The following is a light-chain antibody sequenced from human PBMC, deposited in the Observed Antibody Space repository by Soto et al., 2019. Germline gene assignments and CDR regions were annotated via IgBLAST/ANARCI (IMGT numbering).Light chain of an antibody. V-gene: IGKV2-30*01. J-gene: IGKJ4*01. CDR3: MQGTHWPLN. Sequence: DAVMTQSPLSLPVTLGQPASISCRSSQSLVYSDGNIYLNWFQQRPGQSPRRLIYKVSNRDSGVPVRFSGSGSGTDFTLKISRLVAEDVGVYYCMQGTHWPLNFGGGTKVVIK. CDR2: KVS. CDR1: QSLVYSDGNIY.